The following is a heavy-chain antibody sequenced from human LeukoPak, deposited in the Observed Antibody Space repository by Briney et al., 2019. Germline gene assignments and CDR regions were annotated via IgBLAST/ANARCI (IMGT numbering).Heavy chain of an antibody. CDR1: GGSFSGYY. CDR3: ASAWSLDY. Sequence: SETLSLTCAVYGGSFSGYYWSWIRQPPGKGLEWIGEINHSGSTNYNPFLKNRVTISVDTSKNQFSLKLSSVTAADTAVYYCASAWSLDYWGQGTLVTVSS. J-gene: IGHJ4*02. D-gene: IGHD2-8*01. V-gene: IGHV4-34*01. CDR2: INHSGST.